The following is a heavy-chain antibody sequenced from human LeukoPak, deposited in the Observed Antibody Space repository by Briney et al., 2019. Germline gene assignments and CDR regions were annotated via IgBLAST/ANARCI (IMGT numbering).Heavy chain of an antibody. V-gene: IGHV4-30-4*01. Sequence: SETLSLTCTVSGGSISSGDYYWSWLRQPPGKGLEWIGYIYYSGSTYYNPSLKSRVTISVDTSKNQFSLKLSSVTAADTAVYYCARGTTVTMGMDVWGQGTTVTVSS. D-gene: IGHD4-17*01. CDR3: ARGTTVTMGMDV. CDR2: IYYSGST. J-gene: IGHJ6*02. CDR1: GGSISSGDYY.